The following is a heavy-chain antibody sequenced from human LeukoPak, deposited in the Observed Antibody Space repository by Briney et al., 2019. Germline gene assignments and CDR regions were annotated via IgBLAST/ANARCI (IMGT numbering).Heavy chain of an antibody. D-gene: IGHD3-22*01. Sequence: GGSLRLSCAASGFSFSSHGMHWVRQAAGKGLEWVAFIRYDGSNQYYVDSVKGRFTISRDNFRNTLYMQTNSLRAEDTAVYYCAKAGGYSPLIYYYYYMDVWGKGTTVTVSS. J-gene: IGHJ6*03. CDR1: GFSFSSHG. CDR2: IRYDGSNQ. CDR3: AKAGGYSPLIYYYYYMDV. V-gene: IGHV3-30*02.